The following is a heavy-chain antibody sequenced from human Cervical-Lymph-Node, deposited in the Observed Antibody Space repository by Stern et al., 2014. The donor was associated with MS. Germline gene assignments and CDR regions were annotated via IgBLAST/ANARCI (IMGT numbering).Heavy chain of an antibody. D-gene: IGHD2/OR15-2a*01. CDR3: ARDRDTTGWTLGAH. CDR1: GFTFSNYD. J-gene: IGHJ4*02. CDR2: IVSDGSRE. Sequence: VQLVESGGGVVQPGTSLRLSCAGSGFTFSNYDMHWVRQAPGQGLEWVGGIVSDGSREEYGDSVQGRFTISRDNSKNTVYLQMNSLRSDDTAVYYCARDRDTTGWTLGAHWGQGTLVTVSS. V-gene: IGHV3-30*03.